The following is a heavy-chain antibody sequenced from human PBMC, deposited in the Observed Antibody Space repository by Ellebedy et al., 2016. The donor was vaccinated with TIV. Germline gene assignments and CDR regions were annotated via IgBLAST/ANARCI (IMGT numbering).Heavy chain of an antibody. D-gene: IGHD5-24*01. V-gene: IGHV3-11*01. CDR2: LSSSGYTL. Sequence: GGSLRLSCAGSGFTFSDYYMTWIRQAPGKGLEWVSFLSSSGYTLYYADSVRGRFTISRDSAKNSLYLEMNSLRAEDTAVYYCARSPDGYIDYYDLFYLDVWGRGTTVAVSS. J-gene: IGHJ6*03. CDR3: ARSPDGYIDYYDLFYLDV. CDR1: GFTFSDYY.